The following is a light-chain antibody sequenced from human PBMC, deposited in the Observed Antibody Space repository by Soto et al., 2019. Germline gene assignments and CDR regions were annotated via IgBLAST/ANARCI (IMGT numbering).Light chain of an antibody. Sequence: QSVLTQPPSVSGSPGQSVTISCTGTSSVVGSYNRVSWYQQPPGTAPKLMIYEVSNRPSGVPDRFSGSKSGNTASLTTSGLQAEDEADYYCNSYTSSSTYVFGTGTKVTVL. V-gene: IGLV2-18*03. CDR1: SSVVGSYNR. CDR2: EVS. CDR3: NSYTSSSTYV. J-gene: IGLJ1*01.